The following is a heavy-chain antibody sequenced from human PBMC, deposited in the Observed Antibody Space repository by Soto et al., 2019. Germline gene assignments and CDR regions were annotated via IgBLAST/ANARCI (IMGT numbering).Heavy chain of an antibody. J-gene: IGHJ6*02. CDR3: ARSRDGYSFYFYYGMDG. CDR2: ILHDGSAE. D-gene: IGHD4-4*01. Sequence: PGGSLRLSCAASGFTFTSYGMHWVRQAPGKGLEWMALILHDGSAEYCADSVKGRFTISRDNSKNTLYLQMNSLRAEDTAVYYCARSRDGYSFYFYYGMDGWGQGTTVTVSS. V-gene: IGHV3-30*03. CDR1: GFTFTSYG.